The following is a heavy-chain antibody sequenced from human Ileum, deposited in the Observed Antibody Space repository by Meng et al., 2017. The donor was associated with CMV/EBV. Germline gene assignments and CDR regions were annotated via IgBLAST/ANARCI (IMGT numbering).Heavy chain of an antibody. CDR1: GFTLDSFG. V-gene: IGHV3-30*02. J-gene: IGHJ6*02. CDR3: AKDLDYMGGMDV. CDR2: IRYDGSIK. D-gene: IGHD4-11*01. Sequence: GESLKISCVASGFTLDSFGMHWVRQASGKGLEWVAFIRYDGSIKYYAHSVKGRFTISRDNSKNTLYLQMRSLTSEDRGVYYCAKDLDYMGGMDVWGQGTTVTVSS.